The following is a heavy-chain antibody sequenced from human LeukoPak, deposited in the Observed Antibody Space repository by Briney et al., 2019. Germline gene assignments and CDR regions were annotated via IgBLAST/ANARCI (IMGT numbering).Heavy chain of an antibody. CDR1: GASISSNY. D-gene: IGHD4-17*01. Sequence: SETLSLTCTVSGASISSNYWSWIRQPPGKGLEWIGYMYYSGSTNYNPSLKSRVIISIDASKNQFSLKLSSVTAADTAVYYCARHPLRGAENYLDYWGQGTLVTVSS. CDR2: MYYSGST. CDR3: ARHPLRGAENYLDY. J-gene: IGHJ4*02. V-gene: IGHV4-59*08.